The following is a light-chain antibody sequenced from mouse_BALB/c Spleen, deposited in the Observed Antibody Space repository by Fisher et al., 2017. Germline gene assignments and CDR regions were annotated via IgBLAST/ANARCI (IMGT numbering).Light chain of an antibody. Sequence: IVMTQSPAIMSASPGEKVTMTCSASSSVSYMYWYQQKSGTSPKRWIYDTSKLASGVPARFSGSGAGISYSLTISSMEAENDATYYCHQYHRSPYTFGGGTKLEIK. CDR3: HQYHRSPYT. CDR2: DTS. V-gene: IGKV4-59*01. J-gene: IGKJ2*01. CDR1: SSVSY.